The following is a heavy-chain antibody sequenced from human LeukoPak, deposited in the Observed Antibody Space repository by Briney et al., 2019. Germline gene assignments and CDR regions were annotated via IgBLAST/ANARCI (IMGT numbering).Heavy chain of an antibody. Sequence: SETLSLTCTVSGGSISSSSYYWGWIRQPPGKGLEWIGSIYYSGSTYYNPSLKSRVTISVDTSKNQFSLKLSSVTAADTAVYYCARVIIVVVTAITYNWFDPWGQGTLVTVSS. V-gene: IGHV4-39*07. D-gene: IGHD2-21*02. J-gene: IGHJ5*02. CDR1: GGSISSSSYY. CDR3: ARVIIVVVTAITYNWFDP. CDR2: IYYSGST.